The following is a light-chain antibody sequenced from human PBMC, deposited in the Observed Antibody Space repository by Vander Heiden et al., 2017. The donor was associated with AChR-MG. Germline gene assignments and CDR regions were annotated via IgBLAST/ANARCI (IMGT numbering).Light chain of an antibody. Sequence: SALPQPASVSGSPGQSTPISCTGSSSDVGRYNYVSWYQQHPGKAPKLIIKDVSNRPSGISNRFSGSKSGKTASLTISGLQAEDEAVYYCNSYTSNYTAAFGGGTKLTVL. V-gene: IGLV2-14*03. CDR1: SSDVGRYNY. CDR3: NSYTSNYTAA. J-gene: IGLJ2*01. CDR2: DVS.